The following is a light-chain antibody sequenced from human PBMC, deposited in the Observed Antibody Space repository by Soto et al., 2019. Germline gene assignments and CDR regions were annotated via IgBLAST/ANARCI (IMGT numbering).Light chain of an antibody. J-gene: IGKJ1*01. CDR1: QSVSSN. CDR3: QQYNNWPRT. CDR2: GAS. V-gene: IGKV3-15*01. Sequence: EIVLTQSPATLSGSPVEVATLSCMASQSVSSNLAWYQQKPGQAPRLLIYGASTRATGIPARFSGSGSGTEFTLTISSLQSEDFAVYYCQQYNNWPRTFGQGTKVDIK.